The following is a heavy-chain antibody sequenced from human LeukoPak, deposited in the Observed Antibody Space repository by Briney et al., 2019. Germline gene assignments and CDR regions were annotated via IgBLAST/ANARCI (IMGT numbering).Heavy chain of an antibody. J-gene: IGHJ5*02. Sequence: PGGSLRLPCAASGFTFSTYWMHWVRQAPGAGLVWVSRINADGSTTNYADSVKGRFTISRDNAKNTLYLQMNRLRAEDTAVYYCTRRVDATRWYDAWGQGTLVTVSS. V-gene: IGHV3-74*01. CDR3: TRRVDATRWYDA. CDR2: INADGSTT. D-gene: IGHD2-15*01. CDR1: GFTFSTYW.